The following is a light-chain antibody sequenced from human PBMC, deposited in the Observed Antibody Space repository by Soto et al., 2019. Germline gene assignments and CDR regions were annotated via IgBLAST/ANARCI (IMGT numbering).Light chain of an antibody. V-gene: IGKV1-5*01. CDR2: DAS. J-gene: IGKJ3*01. CDR3: PPHYRILGT. Sequence: ITKYTSTLSASVGDRVTITCRASQSISRWLAWYQQKPGKAPKFLMYDASTLETGAPSRFSGSGSVTEFTVTISNLHPDDFSPYDCPPHYRILGTFGPGTKVDI. CDR1: QSISRW.